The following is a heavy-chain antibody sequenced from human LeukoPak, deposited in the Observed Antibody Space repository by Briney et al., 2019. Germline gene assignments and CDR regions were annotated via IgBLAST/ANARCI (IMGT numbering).Heavy chain of an antibody. V-gene: IGHV1-24*01. J-gene: IGHJ5*02. CDR3: ATEKRSGYYTYWFDP. CDR2: FDPEDGET. D-gene: IGHD3-3*01. CDR1: GYTLTELS. Sequence: GASVKVSCKVSGYTLTELSMHWVRQAPGKGLEWMGGFDPEDGETIYAQKFQGRVTMTEDTSTDTAYMELSSLRSEDTAVHYCATEKRSGYYTYWFDPWGQGTLVTVSS.